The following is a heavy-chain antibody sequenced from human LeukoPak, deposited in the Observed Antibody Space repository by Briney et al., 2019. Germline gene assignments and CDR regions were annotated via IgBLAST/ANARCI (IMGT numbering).Heavy chain of an antibody. Sequence: GGSLRLSCAASGFTFSSYNMNWVPQAPGKGREGVSSISSGSGYMYYADSVKGRFTISRDNAKNSMFLQMNSLRAEDTAVYYCARAGLYAGSGLDFWGQGTLVTVSS. V-gene: IGHV3-21*01. D-gene: IGHD2-8*01. CDR2: ISSGSGYM. CDR1: GFTFSSYN. J-gene: IGHJ4*02. CDR3: ARAGLYAGSGLDF.